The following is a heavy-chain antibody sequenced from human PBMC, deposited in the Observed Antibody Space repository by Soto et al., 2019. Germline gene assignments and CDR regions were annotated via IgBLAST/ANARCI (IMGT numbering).Heavy chain of an antibody. J-gene: IGHJ4*02. CDR2: ISYDGSNK. D-gene: IGHD6-19*01. CDR3: AKDRGYSSGLGIGY. CDR1: GFTFSSYG. V-gene: IGHV3-30*18. Sequence: QVPLVESGGGVVQPGRSLRLSCAASGFTFSSYGMHWVRQAQGKGLEWVAVISYDGSNKYYADSVKGRFTISRDNSKNTLYLQMNSLRAEDTAVYYCAKDRGYSSGLGIGYWGQGTLVTVSS.